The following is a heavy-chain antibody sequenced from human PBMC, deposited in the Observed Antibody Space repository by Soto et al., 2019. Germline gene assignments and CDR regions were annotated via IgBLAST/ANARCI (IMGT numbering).Heavy chain of an antibody. V-gene: IGHV3-11*06. CDR3: ARSGDNYNRLDY. CDR2: SSNSGTFS. Sequence: LRLSCQRSGVIFSDSYISWIRQAPGKGLEWISYSSNSGTFSRYADSVKGRFSISRDNTKNLLYLQMNSLRAEDTAVYYCARSGDNYNRLDYWCQGT. CDR1: GVIFSDSY. J-gene: IGHJ4*02. D-gene: IGHD1-1*01.